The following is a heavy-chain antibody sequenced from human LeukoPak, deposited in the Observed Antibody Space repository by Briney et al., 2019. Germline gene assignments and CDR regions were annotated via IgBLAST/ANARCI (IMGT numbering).Heavy chain of an antibody. J-gene: IGHJ4*02. V-gene: IGHV4-59*01. CDR2: IYYCGST. CDR1: GGSISSYY. Sequence: SETLSLTCTVSGGSISSYYWSWMRQPPGKGREWIGYIYYCGSTNYHPSLKSRVNISVDTSKKQFSLKLSSVTGGDTAVYYCARGRPKTWPCDYWGQGTLVTVSS. CDR3: ARGRPKTWPCDY.